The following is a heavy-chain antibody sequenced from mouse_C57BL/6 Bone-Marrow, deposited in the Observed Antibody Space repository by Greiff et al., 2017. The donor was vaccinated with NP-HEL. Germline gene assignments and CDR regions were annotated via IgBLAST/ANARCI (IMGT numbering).Heavy chain of an antibody. Sequence: VQLQQSGAELVRPGASVKLSCTASGFNIKDDYMHWVKQRPEQGLEWIGWIDPENGDTEYASKFQGKATITADTSSNTSYLQISSLTSEDTAVYYCTTFYYGSSYDYAMDYWGQGTSVTVSS. CDR1: GFNIKDDY. V-gene: IGHV14-4*01. D-gene: IGHD1-1*01. CDR2: IDPENGDT. CDR3: TTFYYGSSYDYAMDY. J-gene: IGHJ4*01.